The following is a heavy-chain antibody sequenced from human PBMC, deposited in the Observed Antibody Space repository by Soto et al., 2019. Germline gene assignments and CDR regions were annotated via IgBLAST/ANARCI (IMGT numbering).Heavy chain of an antibody. J-gene: IGHJ4*02. Sequence: SETLALTCVVSDGTISSGGYSWSWIRQPPGKGLEWIGYIYHSGSTYYNPSLKSRVTISVDRSKNQFSLKLSSVTAADTAVYYCARFSPYDSSGYYYGALDYWGQGTLVTVSS. CDR2: IYHSGST. CDR1: DGTISSGGYS. D-gene: IGHD3-22*01. V-gene: IGHV4-30-2*01. CDR3: ARFSPYDSSGYYYGALDY.